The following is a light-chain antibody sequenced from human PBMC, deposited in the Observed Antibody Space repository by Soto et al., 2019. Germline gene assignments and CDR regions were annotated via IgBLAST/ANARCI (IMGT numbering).Light chain of an antibody. V-gene: IGLV2-23*02. Sequence: QSALTQPASVSGSPGQSITISCTGTSSDVGSYNLVSWYQQHPGKAPKLMIYEVSKRPSGVSNRFSGSKSGNTASLTISGHQAEDEADYYCCSYAGSSTFEVFGGGTKLTVL. J-gene: IGLJ2*01. CDR1: SSDVGSYNL. CDR2: EVS. CDR3: CSYAGSSTFEV.